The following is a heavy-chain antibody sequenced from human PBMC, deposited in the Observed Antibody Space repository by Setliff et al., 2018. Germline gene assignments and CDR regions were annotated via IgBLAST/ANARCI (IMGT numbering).Heavy chain of an antibody. Sequence: SETLSLTCTVSGDSISTYYWSWIRRPAGKGLEWIGRVFVDGSTNYNPSLKSRVTMSVDTSKNRFSLKLTSVTAADTAIYYCARDTSSDWAAWFDPWSQGILVTVSS. J-gene: IGHJ5*02. CDR1: GDSISTYY. CDR2: VFVDGST. V-gene: IGHV4-4*07. D-gene: IGHD3-22*01. CDR3: ARDTSSDWAAWFDP.